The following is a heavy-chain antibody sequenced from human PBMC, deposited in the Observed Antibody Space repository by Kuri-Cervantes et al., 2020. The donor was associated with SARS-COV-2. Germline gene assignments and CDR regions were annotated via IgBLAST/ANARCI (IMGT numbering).Heavy chain of an antibody. CDR2: IYYSGST. CDR1: GGSISSYY. Sequence: SETLSLTCTVSGGSISSYYWSWIRQPPGKGLEWIGYIYYSGSTNYNPSLKSRVTISVDTSKNQFSLKLSSVTAADTAAYYCARGDSLLDWGSDYYYYMDVWGKGTTVTVSS. D-gene: IGHD7-27*01. CDR3: ARGDSLLDWGSDYYYYMDV. V-gene: IGHV4-59*01. J-gene: IGHJ6*03.